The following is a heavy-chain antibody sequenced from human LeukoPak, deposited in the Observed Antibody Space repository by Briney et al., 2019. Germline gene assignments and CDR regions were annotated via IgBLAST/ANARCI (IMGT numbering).Heavy chain of an antibody. CDR2: ISSSGSTI. Sequence: RVSYVDSGLTFSDYYRSWIRQAPWKGLEWVSYISSSGSTIYYADSVKGRFTISRDNAKNSLYLQMNSLRAEDTAVYYCARGRWPRGAVGYWGQGTLVTVSS. D-gene: IGHD3-10*01. J-gene: IGHJ4*02. V-gene: IGHV3-11*01. CDR3: ARGRWPRGAVGY. CDR1: GLTFSDYY.